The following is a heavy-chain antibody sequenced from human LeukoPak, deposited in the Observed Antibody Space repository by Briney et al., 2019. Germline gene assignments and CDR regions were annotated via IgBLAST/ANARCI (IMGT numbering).Heavy chain of an antibody. Sequence: GGSLRLSCAASGFNVSNNYMTWVRQAPGKGLEWVSLIYSSGSTYYADSVKGRFTISRDNSKNTLYLQVNSLRAEDTAVYFCAKMSGVVWFGELRLPFDSWGQGTLVTVSS. V-gene: IGHV3-53*01. CDR3: AKMSGVVWFGELRLPFDS. J-gene: IGHJ4*02. CDR1: GFNVSNNY. CDR2: IYSSGST. D-gene: IGHD3-10*01.